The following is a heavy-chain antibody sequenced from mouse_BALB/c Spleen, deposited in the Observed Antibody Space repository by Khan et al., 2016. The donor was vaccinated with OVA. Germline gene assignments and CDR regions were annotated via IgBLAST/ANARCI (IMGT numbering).Heavy chain of an antibody. J-gene: IGHJ3*01. CDR1: GFTFTDYY. Sequence: EVELVESGGGLVQPGGSLRLSCETSGFTFTDYYMRWVRQPPGKALEWLGFIRTKANGYTTEYSASVKGRFTISRDKSQSILYLQMNTLRAEDSATYDCARDRGKDYRYTAHWGQGTLVTVSA. CDR3: ARDRGKDYRYTAH. V-gene: IGHV7-3*02. D-gene: IGHD2-14*01. CDR2: IRTKANGYTT.